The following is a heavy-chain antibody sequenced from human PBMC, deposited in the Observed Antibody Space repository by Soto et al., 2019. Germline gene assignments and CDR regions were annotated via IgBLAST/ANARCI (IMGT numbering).Heavy chain of an antibody. CDR1: GGTFSSYA. Sequence: QVQLVQSGAEVKKPGSSVKVSCKASGGTFSSYAISWVRQAPGQGLEWMGEIIPLFGTANYAQKFQGRVTITADESTSTAYMELSSVISGDTAVYYCGAVGCSGGSCYSFYSGMDVWGQGTTVTVSS. D-gene: IGHD2-15*01. V-gene: IGHV1-69*12. CDR3: GAVGCSGGSCYSFYSGMDV. J-gene: IGHJ6*02. CDR2: IIPLFGTA.